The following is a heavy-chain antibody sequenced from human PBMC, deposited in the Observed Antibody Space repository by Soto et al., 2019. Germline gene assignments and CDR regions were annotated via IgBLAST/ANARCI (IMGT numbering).Heavy chain of an antibody. V-gene: IGHV1-2*02. D-gene: IGHD3-22*01. CDR1: GHMFTGYY. Sequence: ASVKVSCKASGHMFTGYYIHWVRQAPGQGLEWMGWINPKSGGTKYAEKFQGRVSMTGDTSITTANLELSSLTSDDTAVYYCATDRVAFDMWGQGTKVTVSS. CDR2: INPKSGGT. J-gene: IGHJ3*02. CDR3: ATDRVAFDM.